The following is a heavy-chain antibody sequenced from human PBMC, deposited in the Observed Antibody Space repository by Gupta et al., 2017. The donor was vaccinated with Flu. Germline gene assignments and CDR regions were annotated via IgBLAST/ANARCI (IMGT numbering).Heavy chain of an antibody. CDR2: ISSSSSYI. V-gene: IGHV3-21*02. CDR1: GFTFSSFN. J-gene: IGHJ4*02. CDR3: VRDWRTTGKRGNYFDS. D-gene: IGHD1-14*01. Sequence: EVQLLESGGGLVKPLGSLRLSCAVSGFTFSSFNMNWVRQAPGKGLEWVSSISSSSSYIYYADSVKGRCTVSRDNYKNSRELHMNRVSVEAEEGYYCVRDWRTTGKRGNYFDSCVQVTLVSVSS.